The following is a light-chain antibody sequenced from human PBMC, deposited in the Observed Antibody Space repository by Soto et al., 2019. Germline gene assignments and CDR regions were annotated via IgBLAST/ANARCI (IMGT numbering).Light chain of an antibody. V-gene: IGKV3-20*01. Sequence: EIVLTQSPGTLSLSPGERATLSCRASQSVSSSYLAWYQQKPGQAPRLLIYGASSRATGIPERFSGSGSGADFTLTISRLEPEDFAVYYCQQYGSSPPTFGQGTKLAIK. J-gene: IGKJ2*01. CDR2: GAS. CDR1: QSVSSSY. CDR3: QQYGSSPPT.